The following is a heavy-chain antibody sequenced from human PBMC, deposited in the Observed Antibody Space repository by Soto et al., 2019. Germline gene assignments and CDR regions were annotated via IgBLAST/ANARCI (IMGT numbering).Heavy chain of an antibody. D-gene: IGHD4-17*01. J-gene: IGHJ4*02. CDR3: ARDRGGDPNYFDY. V-gene: IGHV3-48*04. CDR1: GFTFSSYA. CDR2: ISSSGSTI. Sequence: GGSLRLSCAASGFTFSSYAMSWVRQAPGKGLEWVSYISSSGSTIYYADSVKGRFTISRDNAKNSLYLQMNSLRAEDTAVYYCARDRGGDPNYFDYWGQGTLVTVSS.